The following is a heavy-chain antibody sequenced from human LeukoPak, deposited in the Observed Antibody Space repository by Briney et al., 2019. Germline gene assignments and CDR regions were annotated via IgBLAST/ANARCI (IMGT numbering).Heavy chain of an antibody. CDR1: GFTFSNYW. CDR2: IKHDGGET. D-gene: IGHD6-19*01. Sequence: GGSLRLSCVAPGFTFSNYWMSWVRQAPGKGLEWVANIKHDGGETYYVESVRGRFTISRDNAKNAVFLQMNSLRDEDTAVYYCTRSGIYSSAWSDYWGQGTLISVSS. CDR3: TRSGIYSSAWSDY. J-gene: IGHJ4*02. V-gene: IGHV3-7*01.